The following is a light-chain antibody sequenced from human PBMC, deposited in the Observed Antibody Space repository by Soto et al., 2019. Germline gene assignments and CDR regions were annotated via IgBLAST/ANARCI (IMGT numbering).Light chain of an antibody. CDR3: SSYPSSSTLYV. J-gene: IGLJ1*01. CDR2: EVS. V-gene: IGLV2-14*01. Sequence: QSALTQPASVSGSPGQSITISCTGTSSDVGGFNYVSWHQQHPGKAPKVMIYEVSNRPSGVSNRFSGSKSGNTASLTISGLQHEDESDDYCSSYPSSSTLYVFGTGTKVTVL. CDR1: SSDVGGFNY.